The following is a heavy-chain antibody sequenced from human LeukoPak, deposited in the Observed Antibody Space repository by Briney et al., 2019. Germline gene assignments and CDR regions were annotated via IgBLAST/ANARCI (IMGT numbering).Heavy chain of an antibody. D-gene: IGHD1-26*01. CDR2: ISGSGGTS. V-gene: IGHV3-23*01. Sequence: KPGGSLRLSCAASGFTFNTYAMSWVRQAPGKGLEWVSVISGSGGTSYYADSVKGRFTISRDNSKNTLYLQMNSLRAEDTAVYYCAKKLVGSYPFDYWGQGTLVTVSS. CDR3: AKKLVGSYPFDY. CDR1: GFTFNTYA. J-gene: IGHJ4*02.